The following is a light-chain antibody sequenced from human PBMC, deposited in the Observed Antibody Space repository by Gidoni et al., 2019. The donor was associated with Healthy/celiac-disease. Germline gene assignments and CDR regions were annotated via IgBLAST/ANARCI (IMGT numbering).Light chain of an antibody. V-gene: IGKV1-5*01. J-gene: IGKJ1*01. CDR2: DAS. Sequence: DIPLTPSPSTLSASVGDRVTITCRASQSISSWLAWYQQKPGKAPKLLIYDASSWESGVPSRFSGSGSGTEFTLTISSLQPDDFATYYCQQYNSYSWTFGQGTKVEIK. CDR1: QSISSW. CDR3: QQYNSYSWT.